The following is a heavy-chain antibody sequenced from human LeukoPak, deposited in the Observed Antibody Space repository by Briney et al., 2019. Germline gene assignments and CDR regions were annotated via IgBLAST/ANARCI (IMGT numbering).Heavy chain of an antibody. CDR2: ISSSGSTV. Sequence: PGGSLRLSCAASGFTFSDYYMSWIRQAPGKGLEWVSYISSSGSTVYYADSVKGRFTISRDNAKNSLYLQMNSLRAEDTAVHYCARVGLYCSSTSCYDYYYYMDVWGKGTTVTVSS. J-gene: IGHJ6*03. CDR1: GFTFSDYY. V-gene: IGHV3-11*01. D-gene: IGHD2-2*01. CDR3: ARVGLYCSSTSCYDYYYYMDV.